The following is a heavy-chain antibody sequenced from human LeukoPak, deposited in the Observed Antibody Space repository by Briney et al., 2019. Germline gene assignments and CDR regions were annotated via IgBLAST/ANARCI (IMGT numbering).Heavy chain of an antibody. J-gene: IGHJ4*02. CDR2: TYYRSKWYN. Sequence: SQTLSLTCAISGDSVSSNSAAWNWIRQSPSRGLEWLGRTYYRSKWYNDYAVSVKSRITINPDTSKNQFSLQLNSVTPEDTAVYYCARVDILTGYTQYYFDYWGQGTLVTVSS. D-gene: IGHD3-9*01. CDR1: GDSVSSNSAA. CDR3: ARVDILTGYTQYYFDY. V-gene: IGHV6-1*01.